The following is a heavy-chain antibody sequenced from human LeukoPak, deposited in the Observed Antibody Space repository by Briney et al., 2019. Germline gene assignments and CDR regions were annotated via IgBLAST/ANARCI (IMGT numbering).Heavy chain of an antibody. Sequence: PGGSLRLFCAASGFTFSNYWLRWVRQAPGKGLEGVANIKHDGGDKHYVDSVKGRFTIARDSAKNSLNLQMNSLRAEDTAVYYCARGGNYDILTGYIFDYWGQGTLVTVSS. V-gene: IGHV3-7*03. CDR2: IKHDGGDK. CDR3: ARGGNYDILTGYIFDY. D-gene: IGHD3-9*01. J-gene: IGHJ4*02. CDR1: GFTFSNYW.